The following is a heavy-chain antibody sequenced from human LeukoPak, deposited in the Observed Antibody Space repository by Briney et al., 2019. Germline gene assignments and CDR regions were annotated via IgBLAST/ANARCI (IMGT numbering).Heavy chain of an antibody. J-gene: IGHJ4*02. CDR2: IFSTGNS. CDR3: ASVFWNGH. CDR1: GFTISANY. D-gene: IGHD3-3*01. Sequence: GGSLRLSCAASGFTISANYMNWVRQAPGKGLEWVSIIFSTGNSYYADSVQGRFTISRDNSKNTLYLQMDSLRAQDTAVYYCASVFWNGHWGQGTLVTVSS. V-gene: IGHV3-66*01.